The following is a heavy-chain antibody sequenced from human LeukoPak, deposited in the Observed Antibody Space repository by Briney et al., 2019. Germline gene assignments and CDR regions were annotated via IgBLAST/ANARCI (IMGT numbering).Heavy chain of an antibody. CDR3: TKDPNGDYIGALDP. CDR1: GFSFSSFA. Sequence: GGSLRLSCAASGFSFSSFAMTWVRQAPGKGLEWVSSITGGHYATYNTDSVKGPFTISRDNAKDTMYLQMNSLRLNDTAIDYCTKDPNGDYIGALDPWGQGTLVTVSS. D-gene: IGHD4-17*01. J-gene: IGHJ5*02. CDR2: ITGGHYAT. V-gene: IGHV3-23*01.